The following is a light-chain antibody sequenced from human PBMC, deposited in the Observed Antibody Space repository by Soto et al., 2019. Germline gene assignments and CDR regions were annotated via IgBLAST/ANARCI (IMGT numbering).Light chain of an antibody. V-gene: IGLV2-14*01. J-gene: IGLJ2*01. Sequence: QSVLTQPASVSGSPGQSITISCAGTINDIGRFDFVSWYRQHPGEAPKLILYGVSDRPSGVSDRFSGSKSGDTASLTISWLQTEDEAHYYCSSFTLYNTVVFGGGTKVTVL. CDR2: GVS. CDR1: INDIGRFDF. CDR3: SSFTLYNTVV.